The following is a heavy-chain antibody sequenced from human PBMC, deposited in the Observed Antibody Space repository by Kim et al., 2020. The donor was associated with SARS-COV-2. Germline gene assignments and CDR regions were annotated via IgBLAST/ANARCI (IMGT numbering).Heavy chain of an antibody. Sequence: SETLSLTCTVSGYSISSGYYWGWIRQPPGTGLEWIGSIYHSGSTYYNPSLKSRVTISVDTSKNQFSLKLSSVTAADTAVYYCARDPSYYYDSSGYYAPNWSAPWGQGTLFTVSS. J-gene: IGHJ5*02. CDR2: IYHSGST. CDR3: ARDPSYYYDSSGYYAPNWSAP. CDR1: GYSISSGYY. V-gene: IGHV4-38-2*02. D-gene: IGHD3-22*01.